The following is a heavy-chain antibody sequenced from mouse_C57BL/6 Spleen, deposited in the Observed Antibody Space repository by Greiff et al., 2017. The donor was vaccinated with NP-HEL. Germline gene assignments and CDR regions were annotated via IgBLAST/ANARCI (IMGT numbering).Heavy chain of an antibody. J-gene: IGHJ1*03. V-gene: IGHV1-39*01. CDR1: GYSFTDYN. Sequence: VQLKESGPELVKPGASVKISCKASGYSFTDYNMNWVKQSNGKSLEWIGVINPNYGTTSYNQKFKGKATLTVDQSSSTAYMQLNSLTSEDSAVYYCARSRNYYGSSYKYFDVWGTGTTVTVSS. CDR3: ARSRNYYGSSYKYFDV. D-gene: IGHD1-1*01. CDR2: INPNYGTT.